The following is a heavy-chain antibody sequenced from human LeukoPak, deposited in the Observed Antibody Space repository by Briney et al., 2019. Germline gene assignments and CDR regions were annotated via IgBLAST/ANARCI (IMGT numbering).Heavy chain of an antibody. CDR2: IYSGGST. J-gene: IGHJ4*02. Sequence: PGGSLRLSCAASGFTVSSNYMSWVRQAPGKGLEWVSVIYSGGSTYYADSVKGRFTISRDNSKNTLYLQMNSLRAEDTAVYYCARETQRPWRITMIAGGVDYWGQGTLVTVSS. V-gene: IGHV3-53*01. CDR3: ARETQRPWRITMIAGGVDY. D-gene: IGHD3-22*01. CDR1: GFTVSSNY.